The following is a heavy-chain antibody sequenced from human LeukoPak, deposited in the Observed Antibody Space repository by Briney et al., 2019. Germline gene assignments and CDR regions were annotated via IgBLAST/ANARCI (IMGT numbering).Heavy chain of an antibody. J-gene: IGHJ4*02. V-gene: IGHV3-53*01. CDR3: ARDPYCSSTSCQFDY. CDR1: GFTVSSNY. CDR2: IYSGGST. D-gene: IGHD2-2*01. Sequence: GGSLRLSCAASGFTVSSNYMSWVRQAPGKGLEWVSVIYSGGSTYYADSVMGRFTISRDNSKNTLYLQMNSLRAEDTAVYYCARDPYCSSTSCQFDYWGQGTLVTVSS.